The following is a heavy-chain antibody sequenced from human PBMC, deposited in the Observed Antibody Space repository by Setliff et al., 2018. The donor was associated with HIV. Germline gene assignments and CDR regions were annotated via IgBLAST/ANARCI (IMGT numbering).Heavy chain of an antibody. J-gene: IGHJ5*02. CDR3: ARHRSYGDHDPNWFDP. V-gene: IGHV4-39*01. CDR2: IYFSGST. Sequence: SETLSLTCTVSGGSLSTSSFYWGWIRQPPGKGLQWIGSIYFSGSTYYNPSLKSRVTISVDTSKNQFSLKLRSVTAADTGINYCARHRSYGDHDPNWFDPWGQGTLVTVSS. CDR1: GGSLSTSSFY. D-gene: IGHD4-17*01.